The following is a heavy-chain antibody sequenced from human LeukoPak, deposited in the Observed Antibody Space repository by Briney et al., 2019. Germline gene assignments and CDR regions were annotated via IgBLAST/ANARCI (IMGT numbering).Heavy chain of an antibody. CDR3: ARGEGYYYDSSGYWFDP. CDR2: INHSGST. J-gene: IGHJ5*02. D-gene: IGHD3-22*01. CDR1: GGSFSGYY. Sequence: SETLSLTCAVYGGSFSGYYWSWIRQPPGKGLEWIGEINHSGSTNYNPSLKSRVTISVDTPKNQFSLKLSSVTAADTAVYYCARGEGYYYDSSGYWFDPWGQGTLVTVSS. V-gene: IGHV4-34*01.